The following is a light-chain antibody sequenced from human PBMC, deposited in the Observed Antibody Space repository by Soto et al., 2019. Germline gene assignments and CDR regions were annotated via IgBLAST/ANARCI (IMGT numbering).Light chain of an antibody. J-gene: IGLJ2*01. CDR1: SSDVGGYNY. CDR3: SSYAGSNNLL. CDR2: EVS. Sequence: QSVLTQPHSASGSPGQSVTISCTGTSSDVGGYNYVSWYQQHPGRAPKLLIYEVSKRPSGVPDRFSGSKSGKTASLTVSGLQAEDDADYYCSSYAGSNNLLFGGGTKLTVL. V-gene: IGLV2-8*01.